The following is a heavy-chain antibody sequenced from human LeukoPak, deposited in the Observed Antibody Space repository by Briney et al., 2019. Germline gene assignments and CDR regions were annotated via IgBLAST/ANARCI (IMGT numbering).Heavy chain of an antibody. CDR2: INPNSGGT. CDR1: GYTFTGYY. Sequence: ASVKVSCKASGYTFTGYYMHWVRQAPGQGLEWMGWINPNSGGTNYAQKFQGRVTMTRDTSISTAYMELRSLRSDDTAVYYCARSPDILTGENFDYWGQGTLVTVPS. D-gene: IGHD3-9*01. V-gene: IGHV1-2*02. CDR3: ARSPDILTGENFDY. J-gene: IGHJ4*02.